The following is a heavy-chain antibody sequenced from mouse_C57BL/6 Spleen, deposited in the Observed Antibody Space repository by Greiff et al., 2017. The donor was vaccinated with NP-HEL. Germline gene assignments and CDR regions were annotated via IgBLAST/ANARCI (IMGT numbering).Heavy chain of an antibody. D-gene: IGHD2-4*01. CDR1: GYAFTNYL. J-gene: IGHJ3*01. V-gene: IGHV1-54*01. CDR2: INPGSGGT. CDR3: ANDYEGWFAY. Sequence: QVQLQQSGAELVRPGTSVKVSCKASGYAFTNYLIEWVKQRPGQGLEWIGVINPGSGGTNYNEKFKGKATLTADKSSSTAYMQLSSLTSEDSAVYFCANDYEGWFAYWGQGTLVTVSA.